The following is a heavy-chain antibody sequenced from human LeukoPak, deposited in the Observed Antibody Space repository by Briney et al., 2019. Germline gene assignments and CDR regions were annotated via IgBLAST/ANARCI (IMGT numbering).Heavy chain of an antibody. CDR3: ARRNDAFDI. CDR1: GYSFTTYW. CDR2: IYPGDSDI. J-gene: IGHJ3*02. V-gene: IGHV5-51*01. Sequence: GESLKISCKTSGYSFTTYWIGWVRQMPGKGLEWMGIIYPGDSDIRYSPSLQGEVTISADKSITTAYLQWSSLKASDTAMYYCARRNDAFDIWGQGTMATVSS. D-gene: IGHD1-14*01.